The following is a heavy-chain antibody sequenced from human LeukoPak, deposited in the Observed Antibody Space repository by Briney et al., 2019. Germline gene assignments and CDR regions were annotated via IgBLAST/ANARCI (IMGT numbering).Heavy chain of an antibody. V-gene: IGHV3-33*06. Sequence: PGGSLRLSCAASGFTFSHYGMHWVRQAPGRGLEWVAVIWNDGSNKYYADSVKGRFTISRDNSKNTLYLQMNSLRAEDTAVYYCAKDAQRGFDYSNSLDYWGRGTLVTLS. J-gene: IGHJ4*02. CDR2: IWNDGSNK. D-gene: IGHD4-11*01. CDR3: AKDAQRGFDYSNSLDY. CDR1: GFTFSHYG.